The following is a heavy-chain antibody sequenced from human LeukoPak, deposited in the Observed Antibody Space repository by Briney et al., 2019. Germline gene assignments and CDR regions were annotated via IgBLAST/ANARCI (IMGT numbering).Heavy chain of an antibody. CDR1: GYTFTSYY. Sequence: GASVKVSCEASGYTFTSYYLHWVRQAPGQGLEWMGMVNPSGGSTSYAQKFQGRVSMTRDTSTTTAYMELSSLRSDDTAVYYCARRHKHYYQIDYWGQGTLVPVSS. CDR2: VNPSGGST. V-gene: IGHV1-46*01. D-gene: IGHD1-26*01. CDR3: ARRHKHYYQIDY. J-gene: IGHJ4*02.